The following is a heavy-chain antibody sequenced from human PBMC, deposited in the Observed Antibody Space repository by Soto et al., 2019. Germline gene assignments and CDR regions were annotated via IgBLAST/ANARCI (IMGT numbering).Heavy chain of an antibody. V-gene: IGHV3-33*01. J-gene: IGHJ3*02. CDR2: IWYDGSNK. CDR3: ARDGARSSGFDAFDI. CDR1: GFTFSSYG. D-gene: IGHD6-19*01. Sequence: PGGSLRLSCAASGFTFSSYGMHWVRQAPGKGLEWVAVIWYDGSNKYYADSVKGRFTISRDNSKNTLYLQMNSLRAEDTAVYYCARDGARSSGFDAFDIWGQGTMVPVSS.